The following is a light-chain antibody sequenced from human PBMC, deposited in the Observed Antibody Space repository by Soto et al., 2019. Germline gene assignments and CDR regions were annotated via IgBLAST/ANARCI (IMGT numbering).Light chain of an antibody. V-gene: IGLV2-14*01. Sequence: QSALTQPASVSGSPGQSITISCTGTSSDIGDYNYVSWYQQHPGKAPKNIIFEVTNRPSGVSNRFSGSKSGNTASLTISGLQAEDEADYYCSSYTSTSTWVFGGGTKLTVL. CDR3: SSYTSTSTWV. CDR1: SSDIGDYNY. CDR2: EVT. J-gene: IGLJ3*02.